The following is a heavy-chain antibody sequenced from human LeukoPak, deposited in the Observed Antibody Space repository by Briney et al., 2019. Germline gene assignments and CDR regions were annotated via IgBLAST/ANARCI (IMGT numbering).Heavy chain of an antibody. CDR3: AKDSRAVAGKPSDC. CDR2: ISGSGGST. V-gene: IGHV3-23*01. CDR1: GFTFSSYA. Sequence: QPGGSLRLSCAASGFTFSSYAMSWVRQAPGKGLEWVSAISGSGGSTYYADSEKGRFTISRDNSKNTLYLQKNSLRAEDTAVYYCAKDSRAVAGKPSDCWGQGTLVTVSS. D-gene: IGHD6-19*01. J-gene: IGHJ4*02.